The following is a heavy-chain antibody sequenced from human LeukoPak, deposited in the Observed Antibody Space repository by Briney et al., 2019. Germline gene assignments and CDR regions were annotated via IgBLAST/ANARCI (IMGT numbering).Heavy chain of an antibody. CDR1: SYSISSAYY. D-gene: IGHD3-3*02. CDR3: ARVSLGYYYCNMDV. J-gene: IGHJ6*03. CDR2: IYHSGST. Sequence: SETLSLTCTVSSYSISSAYYWGWIRQPPGKGLEWIGTIYHSGSTYNNPSLKSRVTISVDTSRNQFSPKLSSVTAADTAVYYCARVSLGYYYCNMDVWGKGTTVTVSS. V-gene: IGHV4-38-2*02.